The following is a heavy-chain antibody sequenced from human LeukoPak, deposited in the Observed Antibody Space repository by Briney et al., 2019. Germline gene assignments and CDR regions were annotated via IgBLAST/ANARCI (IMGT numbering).Heavy chain of an antibody. D-gene: IGHD6-19*01. CDR2: IYYSGST. J-gene: IGHJ6*03. Sequence: PSETLSLTCTVSGGSISSYYWSWIRQPPGKGLEWIGYIYYSGSTNYNPSLKSRVTISVDTSKNQFSLKLSSVTAADTAVYYCPSHLAVAPRDYYYHMDVWGKETTVTVSS. CDR1: GGSISSYY. V-gene: IGHV4-59*01. CDR3: PSHLAVAPRDYYYHMDV.